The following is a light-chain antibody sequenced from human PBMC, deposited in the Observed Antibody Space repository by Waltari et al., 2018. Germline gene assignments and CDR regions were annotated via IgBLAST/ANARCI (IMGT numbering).Light chain of an antibody. V-gene: IGLV2-11*01. Sequence: QSALTQPRSVSGSPGQSVTISRTGTSSDVGANNFVSLYQHQPDTAPKLIIYVINKRPSGVPDRFSGSKSGNTASLTISGLQAEDEADYYCCSCVGRNIYWVFGGGTKLTVL. CDR2: VIN. CDR3: CSCVGRNIYWV. J-gene: IGLJ3*02. CDR1: SSDVGANNF.